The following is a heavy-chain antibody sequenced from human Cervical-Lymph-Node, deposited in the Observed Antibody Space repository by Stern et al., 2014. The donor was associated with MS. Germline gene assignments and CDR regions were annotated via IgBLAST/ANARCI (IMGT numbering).Heavy chain of an antibody. J-gene: IGHJ4*02. CDR2: ITGSGGNT. Sequence: EEKLEASGGGLVHPGGSLRLSCEASGFTFSSYTMTWVRQAPGKGLEWVSSITGSGGNTYYKHSVKGRFTIYRDNSMNPVARQLHSLRAEDPALYHCAKDLPYASGNPDYWGQGTLVTVSS. CDR3: AKDLPYASGNPDY. CDR1: GFTFSSYT. V-gene: IGHV3-23*04. D-gene: IGHD3-10*01.